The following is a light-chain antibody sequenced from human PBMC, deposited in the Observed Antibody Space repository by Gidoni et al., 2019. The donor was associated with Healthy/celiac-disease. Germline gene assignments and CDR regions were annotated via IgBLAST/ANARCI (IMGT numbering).Light chain of an antibody. CDR2: EAS. Sequence: IVMTQSHDSLAVSLGLRATITCKSSQSVLYSSNDKNYLAWYQQKPGQPPKLLIYEASTRDSGVPDRFSGSGSGTDFTLTISSLQAEDVAVYYCQQYYSTPFTFGPGTKVDIK. V-gene: IGKV4-1*01. CDR3: QQYYSTPFT. J-gene: IGKJ3*01. CDR1: QSVLYSSNDKNY.